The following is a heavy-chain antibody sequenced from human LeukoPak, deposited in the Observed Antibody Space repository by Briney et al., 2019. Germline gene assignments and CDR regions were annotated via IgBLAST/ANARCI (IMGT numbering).Heavy chain of an antibody. V-gene: IGHV4-30-4*01. CDR3: ARDLPYYYDSSGYSSPQAFDI. Sequence: SQTLSLTCTVSGGSISSGDYYWSWIRQPPGRGLEWIGYIYYSGSTCYNPSLKSRVTISVDTSKNQFSLKLSSVTAADTAVYFCARDLPYYYDSSGYSSPQAFDIWGQGTMVTVSS. CDR1: GGSISSGDYY. D-gene: IGHD3-22*01. J-gene: IGHJ3*02. CDR2: IYYSGST.